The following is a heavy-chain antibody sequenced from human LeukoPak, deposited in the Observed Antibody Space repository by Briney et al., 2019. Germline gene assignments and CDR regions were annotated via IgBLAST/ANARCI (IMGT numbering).Heavy chain of an antibody. CDR3: TSTLGY. D-gene: IGHD3-22*01. J-gene: IGHJ4*02. CDR2: IQRKTDGGTT. CDR1: GFTFSNVW. V-gene: IGHV3-15*01. Sequence: PGGALRLSCAASGFTFSNVWMTWVRQAPGRGLEWVGRIQRKTDGGTTDYAAAVKGRFIISRDDSKNTLYLQMNSLKTEDTAVYYCTSTLGYWGQGTLVTVSS.